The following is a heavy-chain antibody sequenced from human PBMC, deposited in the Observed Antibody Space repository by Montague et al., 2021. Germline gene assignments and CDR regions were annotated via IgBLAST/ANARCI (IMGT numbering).Heavy chain of an antibody. Sequence: SLRLSCAASGFTFSSYDMHWFRQATGKGLEWVSAIGTAGDTYYPGSVKGRFTISRENAKNSLYLQMNSLRAGDTAVYYCARGAHSSGYYGYYYYYGMDVWGQGTTVTVSS. CDR1: GFTFSSYD. CDR2: IGTAGDT. CDR3: ARGAHSSGYYGYYYYYGMDV. D-gene: IGHD3-22*01. V-gene: IGHV3-13*04. J-gene: IGHJ6*02.